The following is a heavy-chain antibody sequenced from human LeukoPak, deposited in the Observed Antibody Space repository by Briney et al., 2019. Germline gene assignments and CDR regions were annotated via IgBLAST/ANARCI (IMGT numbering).Heavy chain of an antibody. Sequence: PGGSLRLSCAASGFPFSSYGMHWVRQAPGKGLEWVALIWYDGSNLYYADSVKGRFTISKDGSKNTLYLHMNSLRAEDTAVYYCARDKNYYGSGSPSLDAFDIWGQGTMVTVSS. CDR3: ARDKNYYGSGSPSLDAFDI. J-gene: IGHJ3*02. D-gene: IGHD3-10*01. V-gene: IGHV3-33*01. CDR1: GFPFSSYG. CDR2: IWYDGSNL.